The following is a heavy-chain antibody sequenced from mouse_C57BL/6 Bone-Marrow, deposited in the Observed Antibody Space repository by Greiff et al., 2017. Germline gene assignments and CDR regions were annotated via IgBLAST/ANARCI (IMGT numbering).Heavy chain of an antibody. Sequence: EVQVVESGGGLVKPGGSLKLSCAASGFTFSSYTMSWVRQTPEKRLEWVATISGGGGNTYYPDSVKGRFTISRDNAKNTLYLQMSSLRSEDTALYYCAREGVLDLGYWGQGTTLTVSS. J-gene: IGHJ2*01. CDR2: ISGGGGNT. CDR3: AREGVLDLGY. CDR1: GFTFSSYT. V-gene: IGHV5-9*01. D-gene: IGHD2-10*02.